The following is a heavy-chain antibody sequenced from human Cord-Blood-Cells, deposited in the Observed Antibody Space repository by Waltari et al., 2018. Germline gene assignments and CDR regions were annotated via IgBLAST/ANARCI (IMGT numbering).Heavy chain of an antibody. CDR2: IYSGGST. Sequence: EVQLVESGGGLIQPGGSLRLSCAASGFTVSSNYMSCVRQAPGKGLEWVSVIYSGGSTYYADSVKGRFTISRDNSKNTLYLQMNSLRAEDTAVYYCARESPYGGNTYWYFDLWGRGTLVTVSS. J-gene: IGHJ2*01. CDR3: ARESPYGGNTYWYFDL. CDR1: GFTVSSNY. V-gene: IGHV3-53*01. D-gene: IGHD4-17*01.